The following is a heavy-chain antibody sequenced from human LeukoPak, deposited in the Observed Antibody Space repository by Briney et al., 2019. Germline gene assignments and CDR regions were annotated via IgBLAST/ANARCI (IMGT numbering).Heavy chain of an antibody. CDR2: ISSSSSYT. Sequence: NPGGSLRLSCAASGFTFSDYYMSWIRQAPGKGLEWVSYISSSSSYTNYADSVKGRFTISRDNFKNTLYLQMNSLRAEDTAVYYCAKDRGSSGYYYPFDSWGQGSLVTVSS. V-gene: IGHV3-11*05. D-gene: IGHD3-22*01. J-gene: IGHJ4*02. CDR3: AKDRGSSGYYYPFDS. CDR1: GFTFSDYY.